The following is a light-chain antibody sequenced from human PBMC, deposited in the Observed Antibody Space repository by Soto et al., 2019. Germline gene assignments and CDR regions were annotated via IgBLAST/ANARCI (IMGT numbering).Light chain of an antibody. J-gene: IGKJ1*01. CDR1: ESISGW. Sequence: DIQMTQSPSTLSASVGDRVTITCRASESISGWLAWYQQKPGKAPKLLISDASSLGSGVPSRFSSSGFGTEFTLTISRMQPDDFGTYYCQHYSSFPRTFGQGTKVDIK. CDR2: DAS. V-gene: IGKV1-5*01. CDR3: QHYSSFPRT.